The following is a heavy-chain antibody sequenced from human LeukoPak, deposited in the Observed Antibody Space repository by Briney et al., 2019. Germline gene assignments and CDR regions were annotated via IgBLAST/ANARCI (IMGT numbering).Heavy chain of an antibody. V-gene: IGHV1-24*01. CDR3: ATHKRFSEWLFPDY. CDR1: GYTLTELS. D-gene: IGHD3-3*01. J-gene: IGHJ4*02. Sequence: GASVKVSCKVSGYTLTELSMHWVRQAPGKGLEWMGGFDPEDGETIYAQKFQGRVTMTEDTSTDTAYMELSSLRSEDTAVYYCATHKRFSEWLFPDYWGQGTLVTVSS. CDR2: FDPEDGET.